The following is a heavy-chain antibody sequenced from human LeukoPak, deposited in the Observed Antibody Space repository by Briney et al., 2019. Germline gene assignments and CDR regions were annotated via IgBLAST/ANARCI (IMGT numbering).Heavy chain of an antibody. D-gene: IGHD6-6*01. J-gene: IGHJ6*03. CDR1: GGSISSGSYY. CDR3: SGSIAAPPYYYYMDV. Sequence: PSQTLSLTCTVSGGSISSGSYYWSWIRQPAGKGLEWIGRIYTSGSTNYNPSLKSRVTISVDTSKNQFSLKLSSVTAADTAMYYCSGSIAAPPYYYYMDVWGKGTTVTVSS. V-gene: IGHV4-61*02. CDR2: IYTSGST.